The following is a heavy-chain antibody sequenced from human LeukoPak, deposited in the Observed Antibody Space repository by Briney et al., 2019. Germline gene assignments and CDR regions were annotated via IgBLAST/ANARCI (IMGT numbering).Heavy chain of an antibody. CDR2: ISSSSSYI. Sequence: GGSLRLSCAASGFTFSSYSMNWVRQAPGKGLEWVSSISSSSSYIYYADSVKGRFTISRDNAKNSLYLQMNSLRAEDTAVYYCARGAPLFCSGGSCYYDFDYWGQGTLVTVSS. D-gene: IGHD2-15*01. CDR3: ARGAPLFCSGGSCYYDFDY. CDR1: GFTFSSYS. J-gene: IGHJ4*02. V-gene: IGHV3-21*01.